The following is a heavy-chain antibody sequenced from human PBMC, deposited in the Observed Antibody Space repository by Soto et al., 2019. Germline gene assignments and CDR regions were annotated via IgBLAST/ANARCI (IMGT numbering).Heavy chain of an antibody. CDR1: GGTFSSHV. Sequence: QVQLVQSGAEVKKPGSSVKVSCKASGGTFSSHVFNWVRQAPGQGLEWMGGIMPIIGTANYAQKFQGRLTITADESTSTAYMELSSRRSEDTVVYYWARDLEFRDGNISHLDYWGQGTLVNVSS. CDR3: ARDLEFRDGNISHLDY. D-gene: IGHD3-10*01. V-gene: IGHV1-69*01. CDR2: IMPIIGTA. J-gene: IGHJ4*02.